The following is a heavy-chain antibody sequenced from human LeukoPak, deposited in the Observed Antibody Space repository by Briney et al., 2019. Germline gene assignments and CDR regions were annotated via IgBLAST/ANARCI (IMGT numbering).Heavy chain of an antibody. CDR2: ISGSGGIT. V-gene: IGHV3-23*01. CDR3: ARDSGIYDSSGYYGLSYYGMDV. D-gene: IGHD3-22*01. J-gene: IGHJ6*02. Sequence: PGGSLRLSCAASGFTFASYAMTWVRQAPGKGLEWFSAISGSGGITYYADSVKGRFTISRDNYKNTLYLQMNSLRAEDTAVYYCARDSGIYDSSGYYGLSYYGMDVWGQGTTVTVSS. CDR1: GFTFASYA.